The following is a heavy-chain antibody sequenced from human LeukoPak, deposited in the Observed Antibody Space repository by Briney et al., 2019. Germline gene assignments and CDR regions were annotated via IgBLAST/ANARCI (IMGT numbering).Heavy chain of an antibody. CDR2: VYYSGST. CDR3: ARHLYSSGWYYFDY. Sequence: SETLSLTCTVSGGSVSSGGYYWGWIRQPPGKGLEWIGSVYYSGSTYYNPSLRSRVTISVDTSKNQFSLKLSSVTAADTTVYYCARHLYSSGWYYFDYWGQGTLVTVSS. CDR1: GGSVSSGGYY. V-gene: IGHV4-39*01. D-gene: IGHD6-19*01. J-gene: IGHJ4*02.